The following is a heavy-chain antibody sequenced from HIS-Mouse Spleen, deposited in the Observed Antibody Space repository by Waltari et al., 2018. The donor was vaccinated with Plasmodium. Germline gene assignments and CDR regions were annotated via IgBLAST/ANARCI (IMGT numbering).Heavy chain of an antibody. CDR3: ARDLFRIGVAGTEYYYGMDV. D-gene: IGHD6-19*01. Sequence: QVQLVQSGAEVKKPGASVKVSCKASGYTFTSYYMHWVRQAPGQGLEWMGIINPGGGSTSYAQKFQGRVTMTRDTSTSTVYMELSSLRSEDTAVYYCARDLFRIGVAGTEYYYGMDVWGQGTTVTVSS. CDR2: INPGGGST. V-gene: IGHV1-46*01. J-gene: IGHJ6*02. CDR1: GYTFTSYY.